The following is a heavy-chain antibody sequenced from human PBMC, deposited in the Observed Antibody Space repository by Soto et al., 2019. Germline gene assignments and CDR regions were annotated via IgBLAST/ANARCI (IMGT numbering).Heavy chain of an antibody. J-gene: IGHJ5*02. D-gene: IGHD3-22*01. Sequence: PSETLSLTCTVSGGSISSGVYYWSWIRHHPGKGLEWIGYIYYSGSTYYNPSLKSRVTISVDTSKNQFSLKLSSVTAADTAVYYCARDLNYYDSSGYSPPSNWFDPWGQGTMITV. V-gene: IGHV4-31*03. CDR3: ARDLNYYDSSGYSPPSNWFDP. CDR2: IYYSGST. CDR1: GGSISSGVYY.